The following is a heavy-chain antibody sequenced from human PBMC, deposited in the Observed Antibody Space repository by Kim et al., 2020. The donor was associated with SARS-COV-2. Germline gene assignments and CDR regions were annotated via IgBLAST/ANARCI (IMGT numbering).Heavy chain of an antibody. J-gene: IGHJ6*03. D-gene: IGHD5-18*01. CDR2: IA. CDR3: ARGYSYADMDV. V-gene: IGHV1-69*02. Sequence: IANYAQKFKGRGTITADKSTSTAYMELSSLRSEDTAVYYCARGYSYADMDVWGKGTTVTVSS.